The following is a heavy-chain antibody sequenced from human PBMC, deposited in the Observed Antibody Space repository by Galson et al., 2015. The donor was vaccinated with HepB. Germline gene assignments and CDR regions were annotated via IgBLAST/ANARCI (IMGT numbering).Heavy chain of an antibody. Sequence: PALVKPTQTLTLTCTFSGFSLSTTEMRVSWIRQPPGKALEWLARIDWDDDKFYSTSLKTRLTISKDTSKNQVVLTMTNMDPVDTATYYCARSGYSSGWYPWYFDLWGRGTLDTVSS. D-gene: IGHD6-19*01. CDR2: IDWDDDK. CDR3: ARSGYSSGWYPWYFDL. CDR1: GFSLSTTEMR. V-gene: IGHV2-70*04. J-gene: IGHJ2*01.